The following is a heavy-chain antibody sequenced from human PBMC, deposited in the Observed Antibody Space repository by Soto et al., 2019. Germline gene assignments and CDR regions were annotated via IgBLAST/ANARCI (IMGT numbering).Heavy chain of an antibody. CDR1: GFAFGNSV. CDR3: AKLRPREPGWGGYHFEH. V-gene: IGHV3-23*01. D-gene: IGHD2-15*01. Sequence: EVQLLESGGGLVQPGGSLRLSCAASGFAFGNSVMGYVRQAPGKGLEWVSSIRGDNAAYYADSVKGRFTISRDNSNNMLYLQMSYLRIEDTAVYYCAKLRPREPGWGGYHFEHWGQGDLVTVST. J-gene: IGHJ4*02. CDR2: IRGDNAA.